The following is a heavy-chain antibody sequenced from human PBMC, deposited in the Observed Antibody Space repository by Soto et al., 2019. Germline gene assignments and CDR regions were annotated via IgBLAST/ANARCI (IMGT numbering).Heavy chain of an antibody. V-gene: IGHV4-39*01. CDR1: GGSIISSSDY. J-gene: IGHJ4*01. Sequence: SQTLSLTCTVSGGSIISSSDYWGFIRQPPGKGLEWIGSIYYSGSTYYNLSLKSRVTISVYTSKNQFSLKLSSVIAADTAVYCCATRPGYCSGDRCRLDFWAEAPLVT. D-gene: IGHD2-15*01. CDR3: ATRPGYCSGDRCRLDF. CDR2: IYYSGST.